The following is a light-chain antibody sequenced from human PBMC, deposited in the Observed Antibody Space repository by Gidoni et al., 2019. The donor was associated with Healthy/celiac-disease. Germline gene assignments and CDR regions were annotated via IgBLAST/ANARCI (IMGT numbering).Light chain of an antibody. CDR2: GAS. CDR3: QQYNNWPWT. CDR1: QSVSSN. V-gene: IGKV3-15*01. Sequence: EIVITQSPATLSVSPGERAPLPCRASQSVSSNLAWYQLKPGQAPRLLIDGASTRDTGIPARFSGSGSGKEFTLTISSLQSEDFAVYYCQQYNNWPWTFGQGTKVEIK. J-gene: IGKJ1*01.